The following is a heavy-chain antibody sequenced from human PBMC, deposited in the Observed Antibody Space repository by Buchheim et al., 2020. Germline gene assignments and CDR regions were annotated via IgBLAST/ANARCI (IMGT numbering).Heavy chain of an antibody. V-gene: IGHV4-59*12. J-gene: IGHJ5*02. D-gene: IGHD3-10*01. CDR3: TRAMVNWFDP. CDR1: GISITNFY. CDR2: IYSSGST. Sequence: QVQLQESGPRLVKPSETLSLTCTVSGISITNFYWSWIRQPPGKGLEWIGSIYSSGSTNYNPSLKSRVTLLVDTSKNQFSLKLTSVTAADTAVHYCTRAMVNWFDPWGQGTL.